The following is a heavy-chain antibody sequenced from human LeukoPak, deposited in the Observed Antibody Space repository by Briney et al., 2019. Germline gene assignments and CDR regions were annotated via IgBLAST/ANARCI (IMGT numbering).Heavy chain of an antibody. D-gene: IGHD6-19*01. CDR2: ISKDGSST. V-gene: IGHV3-74*01. CDR3: APSMAGFNWFDP. CDR1: ASTFSSNL. J-gene: IGHJ5*02. Sequence: GGSLRLSCAASASTFSSNLMHWVRHAPGKRLVWVSRISKDGSSTSYADSVKGRFTISRDNAKNTLYLQMSSLTAEDTAVYYCAPSMAGFNWFDPWGQGTLVTVSS.